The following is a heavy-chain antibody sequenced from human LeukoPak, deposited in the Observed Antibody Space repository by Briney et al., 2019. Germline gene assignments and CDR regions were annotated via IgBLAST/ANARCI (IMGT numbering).Heavy chain of an antibody. D-gene: IGHD5-24*01. Sequence: ASVTVSFKVSGYTLTELSMHWVRQAPGKGREGVGGFDPEDGEPIYAQKFQGRVTMTEDTSTDTAYMELSSLRSEDTAVYYCATDGGPTLMDPYPDYWGQGTLVTVSS. CDR3: ATDGGPTLMDPYPDY. CDR1: GYTLTELS. CDR2: FDPEDGEP. J-gene: IGHJ4*02. V-gene: IGHV1-24*01.